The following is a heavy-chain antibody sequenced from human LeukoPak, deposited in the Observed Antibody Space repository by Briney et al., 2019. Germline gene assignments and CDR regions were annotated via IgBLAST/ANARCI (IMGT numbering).Heavy chain of an antibody. V-gene: IGHV3-23*01. CDR1: GFTFSSYA. J-gene: IGHJ4*02. D-gene: IGHD4-17*01. CDR3: AKTSISYGDYGDY. Sequence: GGSLRLSCAAPGFTFSSYAMSWVRQAPGKGLEWVSAISGSGGSTYYADSVKGRFTISRDNSKNTLYLQMNSLRAEDTAVYYCAKTSISYGDYGDYWGQGTLVTVSS. CDR2: ISGSGGST.